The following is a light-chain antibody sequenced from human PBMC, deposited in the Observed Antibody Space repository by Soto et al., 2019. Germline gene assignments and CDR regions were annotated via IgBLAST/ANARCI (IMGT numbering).Light chain of an antibody. J-gene: IGKJ5*01. V-gene: IGKV2-30*02. CDR1: QSLVHSDGIAY. CDR2: KVS. Sequence: VLMTQPPLSLPVTIGQPASISCRSNQSLVHSDGIAYFSWFQQRPGRSPRRLIYKVSNRDSGVPARFSGSGSGTDFALKISRVEAEDVGVYYCMQGTHWPITFGQGTRLEIK. CDR3: MQGTHWPIT.